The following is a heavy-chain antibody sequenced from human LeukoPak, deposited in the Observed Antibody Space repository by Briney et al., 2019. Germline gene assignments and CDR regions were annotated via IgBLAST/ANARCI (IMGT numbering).Heavy chain of an antibody. CDR3: ARGGYGDLESVIR. V-gene: IGHV3-74*01. D-gene: IGHD4-17*01. J-gene: IGHJ3*01. CDR2: INSDGSST. Sequence: GGSLRLSCAASGFTFSSYWTHWVRQAPGKGLVWVSRINSDGSSTSYADSVKGRFTISRDNAKNTLYLQMNSLRAEDTAVYYCARGGYGDLESVIRWGQGTMVTVSS. CDR1: GFTFSSYW.